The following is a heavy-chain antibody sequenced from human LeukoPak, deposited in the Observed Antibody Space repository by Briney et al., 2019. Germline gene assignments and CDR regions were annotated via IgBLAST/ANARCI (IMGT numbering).Heavy chain of an antibody. Sequence: GGSLRLSCAASGFTFSSYAMSWVRQAPGKGLEWVSTISGSGGSTYYADSVKGRFTISRDNSKNTLYLQMNSLRAEDTAIYYCAEEVGNTYPTFDYWGQGTLVTVSS. D-gene: IGHD1-26*01. J-gene: IGHJ4*02. CDR3: AEEVGNTYPTFDY. V-gene: IGHV3-23*01. CDR1: GFTFSSYA. CDR2: ISGSGGST.